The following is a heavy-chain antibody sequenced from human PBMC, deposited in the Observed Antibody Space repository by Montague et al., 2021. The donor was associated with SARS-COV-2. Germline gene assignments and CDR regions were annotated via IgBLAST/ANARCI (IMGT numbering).Heavy chain of an antibody. CDR2: IYSNDEK. J-gene: IGHJ4*02. Sequence: VKPTQTLTLTRTFSGFSLSTPNVGVGWIRQPPGKALEWVAVIYSNDEKRYSPSLRNRLTITKDTAKNQVVLSLAYVDPVDTATYYCAHLIRYYDIFTGIPFDYWGQGSQVTVSS. CDR1: GFSLSTPNVG. V-gene: IGHV2-5*01. CDR3: AHLIRYYDIFTGIPFDY. D-gene: IGHD3-9*01.